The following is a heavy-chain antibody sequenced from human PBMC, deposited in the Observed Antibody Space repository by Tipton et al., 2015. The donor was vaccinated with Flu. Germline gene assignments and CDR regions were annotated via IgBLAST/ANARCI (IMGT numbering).Heavy chain of an antibody. CDR2: ISWDADEK. Sequence: SLRLSCATSGFTFHDHAMHWVRQPPGKGLEWVSGISWDADEKRYADSMRGRLTISRDNAKKSLHLQMNSLRIEDTALYYCAKQKAGRFLDWSVPFDIWGQGTMVTVSS. CDR3: AKQKAGRFLDWSVPFDI. CDR1: GFTFHDHA. V-gene: IGHV3-9*01. J-gene: IGHJ3*02. D-gene: IGHD3/OR15-3a*01.